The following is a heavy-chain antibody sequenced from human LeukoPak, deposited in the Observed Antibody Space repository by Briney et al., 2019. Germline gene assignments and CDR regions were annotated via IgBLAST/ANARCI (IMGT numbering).Heavy chain of an antibody. CDR3: ARDGHYYYGMDV. Sequence: GGSLRLSCAASGFSFSSYWIHWVRQAPGKALVCVSRINTDGSDATYADSVKGRFTISRDNAKNTLYLQMYSLRAEDTAVYYCARDGHYYYGMDVWGQGTTVTVSS. CDR2: INTDGSDA. CDR1: GFSFSSYW. J-gene: IGHJ6*02. V-gene: IGHV3-74*01.